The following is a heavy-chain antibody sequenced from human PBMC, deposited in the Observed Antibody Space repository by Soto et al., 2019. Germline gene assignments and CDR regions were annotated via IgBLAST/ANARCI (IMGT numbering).Heavy chain of an antibody. CDR2: ISGSGATT. Sequence: GGSLRLSCAASGFIFSNYAMSWVCQAPGRGLEWVSAISGSGATTYYPDSVKGRFTISRDNSKNTLYLQMNNLRADDTAVYYCTKGGIPRRYNIPKVDFDYWGQGSLVTVSS. V-gene: IGHV3-23*01. CDR1: GFIFSNYA. CDR3: TKGGIPRRYNIPKVDFDY. J-gene: IGHJ4*02. D-gene: IGHD1-1*01.